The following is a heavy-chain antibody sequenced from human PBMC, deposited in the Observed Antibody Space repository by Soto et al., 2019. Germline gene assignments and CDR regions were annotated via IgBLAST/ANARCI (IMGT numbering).Heavy chain of an antibody. CDR2: IYWDDVK. CDR3: ARSLSIFGVVTQNWFDP. CDR1: GFPLSTSGEG. Sequence: QITLKESGPTLVNPTQTLTLTCTFSGFPLSTSGEGVTWIRQPPGKALEWLALIYWDDVKRYSPSLNSRLTITKDISKKQVVLSMTNMDAVDTATYYCARSLSIFGVVTQNWFDPWGQGVLVTVSS. J-gene: IGHJ5*02. V-gene: IGHV2-5*02. D-gene: IGHD3-3*01.